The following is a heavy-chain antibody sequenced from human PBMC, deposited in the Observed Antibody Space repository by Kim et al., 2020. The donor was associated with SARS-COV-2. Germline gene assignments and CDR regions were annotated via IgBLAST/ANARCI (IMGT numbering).Heavy chain of an antibody. V-gene: IGHV3-9*01. CDR3: AKAFVTMIYADGAYGMDV. CDR1: GFTFHDYS. CDR2: ISWNSGII. J-gene: IGHJ6*02. D-gene: IGHD2-2*01. Sequence: GGSLRLSCAGSGFTFHDYSMHWVRQAPGKGLEWVSGISWNSGIIGYADSVKGRFIISRDNAENSLYLQMNSLRVEDTALYYCAKAFVTMIYADGAYGMDVWGQGTPVTVSS.